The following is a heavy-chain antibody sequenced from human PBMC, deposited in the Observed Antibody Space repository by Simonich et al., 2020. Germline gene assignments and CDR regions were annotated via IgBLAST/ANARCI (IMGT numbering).Heavy chain of an antibody. CDR3: ARGRLTGDKGAFDF. D-gene: IGHD7-27*01. Sequence: QVQLVQSGAEVKKPGASVKVSCKASGYTFTGYYMHWVRQAPGQGLEWRGWINPNRGGKNYAQKFQGRVTMTRDTSISTAYMELSRLRSDDTAVYYCARGRLTGDKGAFDFWGQGTMVTVSS. V-gene: IGHV1-2*02. CDR2: INPNRGGK. J-gene: IGHJ3*01. CDR1: GYTFTGYY.